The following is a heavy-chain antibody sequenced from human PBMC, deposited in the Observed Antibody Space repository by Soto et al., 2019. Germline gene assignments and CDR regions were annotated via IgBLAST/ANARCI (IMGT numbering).Heavy chain of an antibody. CDR2: LIGGHYGT. V-gene: IGHV3-23*01. CDR1: GFTLQNYA. D-gene: IGHD3-10*01. Sequence: GGSLRLSCTASGFTLQNYAVAWVRQAPGKGLEWVSTLIGGHYGTAYSYSVKGRFTVSRDNSKNCLYLQMNSLGVEDTAMYFCAKGKSTGDIDWFDPWGQGSLGTVSS. J-gene: IGHJ5*02. CDR3: AKGKSTGDIDWFDP.